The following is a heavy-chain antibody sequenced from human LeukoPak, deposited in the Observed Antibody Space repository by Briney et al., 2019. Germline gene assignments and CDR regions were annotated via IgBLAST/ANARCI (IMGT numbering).Heavy chain of an antibody. CDR1: GGTFSSYA. Sequence: ASVKVSCKASGGTFSSYAISWLRQAPGQGLEWMGRITPIFGTANYAQKFQGRVTITTDESTSTAYMELSSLRSEDTAVYYCAVYSSGWYGENYYFDYWGQGTLVTVSS. J-gene: IGHJ4*02. V-gene: IGHV1-69*05. CDR2: ITPIFGTA. CDR3: AVYSSGWYGENYYFDY. D-gene: IGHD6-19*01.